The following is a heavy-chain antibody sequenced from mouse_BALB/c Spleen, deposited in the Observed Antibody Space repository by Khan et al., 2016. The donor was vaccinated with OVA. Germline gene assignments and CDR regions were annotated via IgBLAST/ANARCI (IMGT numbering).Heavy chain of an antibody. Sequence: QVQLQQSGAELVKAGASVKMSCKASGYTFTSYGMHWVKQRLGQGLEWFAETNPTNGRTYYNEKFKSKATLTVDKSSSTAYMLLSGPTFEDSAVYYCARIKKIVATYFDYWGQGTTLPGSS. J-gene: IGHJ2*01. CDR1: GYTFTSYG. V-gene: IGHV1S81*02. CDR3: ARIKKIVATYFDY. CDR2: TNPTNGRT. D-gene: IGHD1-1*01.